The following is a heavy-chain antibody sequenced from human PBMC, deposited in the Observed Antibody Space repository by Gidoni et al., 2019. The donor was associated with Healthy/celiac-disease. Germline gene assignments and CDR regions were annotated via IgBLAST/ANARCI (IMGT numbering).Heavy chain of an antibody. J-gene: IGHJ4*02. D-gene: IGHD2-2*01. CDR1: GFTFSSYW. CDR2: IYSDVSST. CDR3: ARVNARRFDY. Sequence: EVKRVESGGGLVQPGGFLRIDCAATGFTFSSYWMHWVRQAPGTGLVWVSRIYSDVSSTSYADSVQGRFPISIDNAKTTLYLLMNSLRAEDTAVYYCARVNARRFDYWGQGTLVTVSS. V-gene: IGHV3-74*01.